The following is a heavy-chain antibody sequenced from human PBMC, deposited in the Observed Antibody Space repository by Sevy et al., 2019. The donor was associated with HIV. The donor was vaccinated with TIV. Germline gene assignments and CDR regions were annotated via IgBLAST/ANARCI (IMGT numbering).Heavy chain of an antibody. J-gene: IGHJ6*02. Sequence: GGSLRLSCAASGFTFSTYVMSWVRQTPGKGLQWVSVISDSGGSTYYADSVKGRFTISRDNSKNTMYLQMNSLRAEDTAVYYCARRPDFGRVIPTGVMDVWGQGSAVTVSS. V-gene: IGHV3-23*01. D-gene: IGHD3-3*01. CDR1: GFTFSTYV. CDR2: ISDSGGST. CDR3: ARRPDFGRVIPTGVMDV.